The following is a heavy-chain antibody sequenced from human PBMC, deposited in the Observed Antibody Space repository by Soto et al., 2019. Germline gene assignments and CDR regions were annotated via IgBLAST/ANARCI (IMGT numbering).Heavy chain of an antibody. CDR2: IVVGSGNT. D-gene: IGHD5-18*01. Sequence: ASVKVSCKASGFTFTSSAMQWVRQARGQRLEWIGWIVVGSGNTNYAQKFQERVTITRDMSTSTAYMELSSLRSEDTAVYYCAADLGYSYGDAFDIWGQGTMVTVSS. CDR1: GFTFTSSA. V-gene: IGHV1-58*02. J-gene: IGHJ3*02. CDR3: AADLGYSYGDAFDI.